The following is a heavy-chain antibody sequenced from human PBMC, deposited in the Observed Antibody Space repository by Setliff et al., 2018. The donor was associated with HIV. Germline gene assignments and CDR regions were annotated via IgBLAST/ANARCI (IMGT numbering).Heavy chain of an antibody. D-gene: IGHD2-15*01. CDR2: VYYTGST. Sequence: PSETLSLTCTVSRGSISSGTYYWTWIRQPPGKGLEWIGIVYYTGSTNYNPSLKSRVAMSVDTSRNQFSLKLTSVTAADTAVYYCARRPIKGYGPFDSWGPGTLVTVSS. J-gene: IGHJ4*02. CDR3: ARRPIKGYGPFDS. CDR1: RGSISSGTYY. V-gene: IGHV4-39*01.